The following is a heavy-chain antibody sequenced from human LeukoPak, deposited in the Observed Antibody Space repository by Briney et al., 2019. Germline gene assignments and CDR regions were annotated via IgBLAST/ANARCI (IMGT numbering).Heavy chain of an antibody. Sequence: GGSLRLSCAASGFIFSDHYMDWVRQAPGKGLEWVPAISNNGGYTYYADSVQGRFTISRDNSKSTLCLQMNSLRAEDTAVYYCAKQLGYCSDGSCYFPYWGQGTLVTVSS. J-gene: IGHJ4*02. V-gene: IGHV3-23*01. D-gene: IGHD2-15*01. CDR1: GFIFSDHY. CDR2: ISNNGGYT. CDR3: AKQLGYCSDGSCYFPY.